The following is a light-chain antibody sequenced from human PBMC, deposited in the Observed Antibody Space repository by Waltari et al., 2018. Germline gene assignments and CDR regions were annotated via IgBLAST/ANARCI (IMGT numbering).Light chain of an antibody. CDR3: QSFDNMLSGGVV. J-gene: IGLJ2*01. CDR1: TTNIGAGHD. V-gene: IGLV1-40*01. Sequence: QSVLTQPPSVSGTPGQRVTISCSGSTTNIGAGHDVHWYQHLPGTAPKLRLYGTNNRPSGVPDRFAGSKSGTSASLAITGLQADDEADYFCQSFDNMLSGGVVFGGGTKLAVL. CDR2: GTN.